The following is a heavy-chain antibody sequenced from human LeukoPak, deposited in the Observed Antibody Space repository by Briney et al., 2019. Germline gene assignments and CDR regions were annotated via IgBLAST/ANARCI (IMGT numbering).Heavy chain of an antibody. Sequence: GGSLRLSCAASGFILSDYNMNWVRQAPGKGLEWVSFIAISGTYITYADSVKGRFTISKDNAKNSLYLQMNSLRAEDTAVYYCARDLSATARAYDYWGQGTLVTVSS. V-gene: IGHV3-21*01. CDR3: ARDLSATARAYDY. CDR1: GFILSDYN. D-gene: IGHD1-26*01. J-gene: IGHJ4*02. CDR2: IAISGTYI.